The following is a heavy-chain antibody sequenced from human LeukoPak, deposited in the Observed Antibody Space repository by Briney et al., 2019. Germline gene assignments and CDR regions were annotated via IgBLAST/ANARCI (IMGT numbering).Heavy chain of an antibody. Sequence: GGSLRLSCAASGFTFSSYWMSWVRQAPGKGLEWVANIKQDGSEKYYVDSVKGRFTISRDNAKNSLYLQMNSLRAEDTAVYYCARSGVATNLPFDYWGQGTLVTVSS. CDR2: IKQDGSEK. CDR1: GFTFSSYW. V-gene: IGHV3-7*03. J-gene: IGHJ4*02. D-gene: IGHD5-12*01. CDR3: ARSGVATNLPFDY.